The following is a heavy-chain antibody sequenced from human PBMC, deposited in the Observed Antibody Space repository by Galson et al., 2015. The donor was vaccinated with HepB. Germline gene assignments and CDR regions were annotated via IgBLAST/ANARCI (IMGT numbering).Heavy chain of an antibody. CDR1: GFTFTSSA. Sequence: SVKVSCKASGFTFTSSAVQWVRQARGQRLEWIGWIVVGSGNTNYAQKFQERVTITRDMSTSTAYMELSSLRSEDTAVYYCAAWGVLRYFDWLSESYFDYWGQGTLVTVSS. CDR3: AAWGVLRYFDWLSESYFDY. J-gene: IGHJ4*02. CDR2: IVVGSGNT. D-gene: IGHD3-9*01. V-gene: IGHV1-58*01.